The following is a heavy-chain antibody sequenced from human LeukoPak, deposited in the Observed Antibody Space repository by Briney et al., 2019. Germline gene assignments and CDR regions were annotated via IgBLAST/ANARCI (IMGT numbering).Heavy chain of an antibody. CDR3: AKDSGSSSGYESWFDP. D-gene: IGHD5-12*01. CDR2: ISWSSDNI. CDR1: GFIFDDYA. Sequence: GGFLRLSCAASGFIFDDYAMHWVRQAPGKGLEWVSGISWSSDNIDYADSVKGRFTISRDNAKNSLYLQMNSLRVEDTALYYCAKDSGSSSGYESWFDPWGQGTLVTVSS. J-gene: IGHJ5*02. V-gene: IGHV3-9*01.